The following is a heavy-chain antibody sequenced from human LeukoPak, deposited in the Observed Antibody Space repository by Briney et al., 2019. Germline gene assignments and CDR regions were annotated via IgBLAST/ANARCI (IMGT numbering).Heavy chain of an antibody. CDR2: IWYDGSNK. J-gene: IGHJ4*02. V-gene: IGHV3-33*01. CDR1: GFTFNNYG. CDR3: ARKIGFSSSWYYGRHYFDY. D-gene: IGHD6-13*01. Sequence: PGGSLRLSCAASGFTFNNYGMHWVRQAPGKGLEWVAVIWYDGSNKHYADSVKGRFTISRDNSKNTLYLQMNSLRAEDTAVYYCARKIGFSSSWYYGRHYFDYWGQGTLVTVSS.